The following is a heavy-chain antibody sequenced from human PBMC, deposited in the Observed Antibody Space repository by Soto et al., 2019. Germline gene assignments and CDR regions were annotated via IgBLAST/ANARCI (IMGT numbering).Heavy chain of an antibody. D-gene: IGHD3-3*01. V-gene: IGHV2-5*02. CDR3: AHRVLRTVFGLVTTTAIYFDF. J-gene: IGHJ4*02. Sequence: GSGPTGEPTESLTLTCRFSGFSLTTSGVGVGWIRQSPGKAPEWLALIYWDDDKRYSASLKSRLTITKDTSKNQVVLTVSDLDPTDTATYYCAHRVLRTVFGLVTTTAIYFDFWGQGTPVTVSS. CDR1: GFSLTTSGVG. CDR2: IYWDDDK.